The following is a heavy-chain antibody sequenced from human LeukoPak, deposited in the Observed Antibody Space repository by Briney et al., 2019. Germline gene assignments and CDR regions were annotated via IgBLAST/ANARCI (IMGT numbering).Heavy chain of an antibody. CDR3: AIDICAYCGGYCYSDLVS. CDR2: IWYEGSNK. D-gene: IGHD2-21*02. CDR1: GFTFSSYG. Sequence: GGSLRLSCAASGFTFSSYGMHWVRQATGKGLEWVANIWYEGSNKYYADSVKGRFNIYRDNSKNTVYLQMNCLRAEDTAVYFCAIDICAYCGGYCYSDLVSWGQGTLVTVSS. V-gene: IGHV3-33*01. J-gene: IGHJ5*02.